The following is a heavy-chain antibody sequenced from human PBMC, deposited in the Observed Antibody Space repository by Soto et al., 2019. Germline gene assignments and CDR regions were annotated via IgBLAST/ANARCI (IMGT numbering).Heavy chain of an antibody. CDR3: ARHGGYYFDY. Sequence: QVQLQQWGAGLLKPSETLSVTCAIYGWSFSGYYWSWIRQPPGKGLEWIGEIGHSGISIYNPSLESRVTLSEDSSNNQVSLKLNSVTAADTAVYYCARHGGYYFDYWGQGAPVTVSS. D-gene: IGHD3-16*01. J-gene: IGHJ4*02. CDR2: IGHSGIS. CDR1: GWSFSGYY. V-gene: IGHV4-34*01.